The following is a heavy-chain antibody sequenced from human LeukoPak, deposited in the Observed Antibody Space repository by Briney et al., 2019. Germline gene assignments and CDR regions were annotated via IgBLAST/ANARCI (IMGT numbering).Heavy chain of an antibody. D-gene: IGHD1-26*01. CDR2: IKQDGSEK. CDR1: GFTFSSYW. J-gene: IGHJ3*02. CDR3: ARDEGYSGNPGAFDI. Sequence: SGGSLRLSCAASGFTFSSYWMSWVRQAPGKGLEWVANIKQDGSEKYYVDSVKGRFTISRDNAKNSLYLQMNSLRAEDTAVYYCARDEGYSGNPGAFDIWGQGTMVTVSS. V-gene: IGHV3-7*01.